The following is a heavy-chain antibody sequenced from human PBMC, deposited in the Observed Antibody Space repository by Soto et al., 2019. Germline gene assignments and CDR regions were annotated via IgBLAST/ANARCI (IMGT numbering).Heavy chain of an antibody. CDR2: INPSGGST. Sequence: ASVKVSCKASGYTFTSYYMHWVRQAPGQGLEWMGIINPSGGSTSYAQKFQGRVTMTRDTSTSTVYMELSSLRSEDTAVYYCARKDYDIFTGINWFDPWGQGTLVTVSS. CDR3: ARKDYDIFTGINWFDP. CDR1: GYTFTSYY. V-gene: IGHV1-46*01. J-gene: IGHJ5*02. D-gene: IGHD3-9*01.